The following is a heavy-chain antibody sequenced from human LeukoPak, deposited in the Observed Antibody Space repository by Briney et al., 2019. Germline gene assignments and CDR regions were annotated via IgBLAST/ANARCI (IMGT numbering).Heavy chain of an antibody. Sequence: GASVKVSCKASGYTFTSYGISWVRQAPGQGLEWMGWISAYNGNTNYAQKLQGRVTMTTDTSTSTAYMELRSLRSDDTAVYYCARDPYYYGSGSHIPGYWGQGTLVTVSS. CDR1: GYTFTSYG. V-gene: IGHV1-18*01. D-gene: IGHD3-10*01. CDR3: ARDPYYYGSGSHIPGY. J-gene: IGHJ4*02. CDR2: ISAYNGNT.